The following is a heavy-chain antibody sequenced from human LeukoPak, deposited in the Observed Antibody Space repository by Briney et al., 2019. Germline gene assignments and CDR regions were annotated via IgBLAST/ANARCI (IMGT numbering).Heavy chain of an antibody. CDR1: GGSISSSSYY. CDR3: ARVVRLELLFSKKSDPAPYLDY. D-gene: IGHD1-7*01. CDR2: IYYSGST. J-gene: IGHJ4*02. Sequence: SETLSLTCTVSGGSISSSSYYWGWIRQPPGKGLEWIGSIYYSGSTYYNPSLKSRVTISVDTSKNQFSLKLSSVTAADTAVYYCARVVRLELLFSKKSDPAPYLDYWGQGTLVTVSS. V-gene: IGHV4-39*07.